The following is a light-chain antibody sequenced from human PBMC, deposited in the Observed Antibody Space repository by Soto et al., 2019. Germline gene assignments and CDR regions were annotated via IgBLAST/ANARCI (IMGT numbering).Light chain of an antibody. J-gene: IGLJ1*01. CDR3: NSYTSSSTYV. V-gene: IGLV2-14*01. CDR1: SSDVGNYNY. Sequence: QSVLTQPASVSGSPGQSITISCTGTSSDVGNYNYVSWYQQHPGKAPKLMIYDVSNRPSGASNRFSGSKSGNTASLTISGLQAEDEADYYCNSYTSSSTYVFGAGTKVTV. CDR2: DVS.